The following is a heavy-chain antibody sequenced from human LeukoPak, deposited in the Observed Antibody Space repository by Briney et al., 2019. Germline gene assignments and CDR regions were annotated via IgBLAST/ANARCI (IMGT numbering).Heavy chain of an antibody. CDR2: ISGSGGST. V-gene: IGHV3-23*01. CDR3: AKAPVTTCRGAYCYPFDY. D-gene: IGHD2-21*01. Sequence: LPGGSLRLSCAASGFTFSSYGMSWVRQAPGKGLEWVSAISGSGGSTYYADSVKGRFTISRDSSKNTLFLQMNRLRPEDAAVYYCAKAPVTTCRGAYCYPFDYWGQGTLVTVSS. CDR1: GFTFSSYG. J-gene: IGHJ4*02.